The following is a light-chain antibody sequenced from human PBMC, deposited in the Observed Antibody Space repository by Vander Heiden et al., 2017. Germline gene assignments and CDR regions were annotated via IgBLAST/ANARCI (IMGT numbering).Light chain of an antibody. CDR2: RGS. CDR1: QSLLHTNGYNY. CDR3: LQALQIWT. Sequence: DIVMTQSPLSLTVTPGEPASISCRSSQSLLHTNGYNYVDWYLQKPGQSPQLLIYRGSTRASGVPDRFSGSGSGTDFTLKISRDEAEDVGIYYCLQALQIWTFGQGTKVEIK. J-gene: IGKJ1*01. V-gene: IGKV2-28*01.